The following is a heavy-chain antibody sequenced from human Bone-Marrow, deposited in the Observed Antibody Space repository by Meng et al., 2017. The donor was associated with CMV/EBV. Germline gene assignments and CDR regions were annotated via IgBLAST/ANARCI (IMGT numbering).Heavy chain of an antibody. J-gene: IGHJ4*02. CDR3: ARDPRAYFDY. Sequence: GGSLRLSCAASGFTFMPYNMNWVRQAPGKGLEWVSSISGSGQDTYYADSLRGRFTVSRDNRRKSLYLQMDALRVEDTAVYYCARDPRAYFDYWGQGTLVTVSS. V-gene: IGHV3-21*01. CDR2: ISGSGQDT. CDR1: GFTFMPYN.